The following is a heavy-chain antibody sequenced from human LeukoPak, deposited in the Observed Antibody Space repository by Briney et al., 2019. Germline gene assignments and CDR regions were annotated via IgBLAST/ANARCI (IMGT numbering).Heavy chain of an antibody. V-gene: IGHV3-21*01. J-gene: IGHJ5*02. CDR1: GSTFSSFS. D-gene: IGHD2-2*01. CDR3: ARDKSGYCSSTSCYDDGNWFDP. CDR2: ITSSSSYI. Sequence: GGSLRLSCSASGSTFSSFSMNCVPQAPGKGLEWCSHITSSSSYIYYSNSVQGRFTISRENAKNSLYQQMNSLGAEDTAVYYCARDKSGYCSSTSCYDDGNWFDPWGQGTLVTVSS.